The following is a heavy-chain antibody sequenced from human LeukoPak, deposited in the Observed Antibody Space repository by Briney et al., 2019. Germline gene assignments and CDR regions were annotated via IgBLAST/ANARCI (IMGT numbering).Heavy chain of an antibody. V-gene: IGHV4-39*01. CDR2: IYYSGRT. J-gene: IGHJ1*01. CDR1: GDSVSRSDSY. CDR3: ARRRYYDGSGYLE. D-gene: IGHD3-22*01. Sequence: SETLSLTCSVSGDSVSRSDSYLDWIRQPPGKGLGWIGTIYYSGRTYYSPSLKSRVTMSVDPSNNQFSLNLRSVTAADTAVYYCARRRYYDGSGYLEWGQGTLLSVSS.